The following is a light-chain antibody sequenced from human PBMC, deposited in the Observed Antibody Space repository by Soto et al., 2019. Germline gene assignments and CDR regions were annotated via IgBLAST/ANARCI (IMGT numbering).Light chain of an antibody. CDR2: SHS. CDR3: AAWDDSLSGYV. Sequence: QSVLTQPPSASGTPGQRVAFSCSGSSSNIGANTVNWYQQVPGAAPKLLIYSHSQRPSGVPDRFSGSKSGTSASLAISGLQSDDEADYYCAAWDDSLSGYVFGTGTKLTVL. CDR1: SSNIGANT. V-gene: IGLV1-44*01. J-gene: IGLJ1*01.